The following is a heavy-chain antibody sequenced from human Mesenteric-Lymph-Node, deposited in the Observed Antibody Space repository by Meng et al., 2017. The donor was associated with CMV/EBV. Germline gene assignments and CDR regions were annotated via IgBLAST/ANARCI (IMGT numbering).Heavy chain of an antibody. CDR3: ARETAMYYDIWSGDFHGMDV. D-gene: IGHD3-3*01. V-gene: IGHV3-30*04. CDR1: GFTFSRYA. Sequence: GESLKISCAASGFTFSRYAMHWVRQAPGKGLEWVAAISCDGKNNADSVKDRFTSSRDNSRNTLDLQMYSLRAGDTAVYYCARETAMYYDIWSGDFHGMDVWGQGTTVTVSS. CDR2: ISCDGK. J-gene: IGHJ6*02.